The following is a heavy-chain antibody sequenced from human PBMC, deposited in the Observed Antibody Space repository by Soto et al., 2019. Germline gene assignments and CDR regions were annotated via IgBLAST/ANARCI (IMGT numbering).Heavy chain of an antibody. CDR2: VWYDGSNK. Sequence: QVQLVESGGGVVQPGRSLRLSCAASGFTFSSYGMHWVRQAPGKGLEWVAVVWYDGSNKYYADSVKGRFTISRDNSKNTLYLQMNSLRAEDTAVYYCAREGIGSCIDYWGQGTLVTVSS. D-gene: IGHD2-15*01. CDR1: GFTFSSYG. CDR3: AREGIGSCIDY. J-gene: IGHJ4*02. V-gene: IGHV3-33*01.